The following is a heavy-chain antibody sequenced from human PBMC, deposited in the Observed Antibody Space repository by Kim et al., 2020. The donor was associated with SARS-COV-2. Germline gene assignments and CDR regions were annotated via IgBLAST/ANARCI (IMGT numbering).Heavy chain of an antibody. CDR1: GFTFSSYS. CDR2: ISSSSSYI. Sequence: GGSLRLSCAASGFTFSSYSMHWVRQAPGKGLEWVSSISSSSSYIYYADSVKGRFTISRDNSKNSLYLQMNSLRAEDTAVYYCAGLRGSGSSDYWGQGTLVTVSS. CDR3: AGLRGSGSSDY. D-gene: IGHD3-10*01. J-gene: IGHJ4*02. V-gene: IGHV3-21*01.